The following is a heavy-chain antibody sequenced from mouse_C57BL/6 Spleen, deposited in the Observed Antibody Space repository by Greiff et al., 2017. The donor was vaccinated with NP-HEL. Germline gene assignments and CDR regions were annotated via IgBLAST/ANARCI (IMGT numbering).Heavy chain of an antibody. CDR2: IYPGSGST. J-gene: IGHJ3*01. D-gene: IGHD2-4*01. V-gene: IGHV1-55*01. Sequence: QVQLKQSGAELVKPGASVKMSCKASGYTFTSYWITWVKQRPGQGLEWIGDIYPGSGSTNYNEKFKSKATLTVDTSSSTAYMQLSSLTSEDSAVYYCARWDYDAWFAYWGQGTLVTVSA. CDR3: ARWDYDAWFAY. CDR1: GYTFTSYW.